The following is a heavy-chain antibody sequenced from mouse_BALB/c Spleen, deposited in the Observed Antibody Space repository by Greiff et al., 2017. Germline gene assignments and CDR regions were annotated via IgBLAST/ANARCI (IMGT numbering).Heavy chain of an antibody. V-gene: IGHV1-9*01. CDR1: GYTFSSYW. CDR2: ILPGSGST. Sequence: QVQLQQSGAELMKPGASVKISCKATGYTFSSYWIEWVKQRPGHGLEWIGEILPGSGSTNYNEKFKGKATFTADTSSNTAYIQLSSLTSEDSAVYYCARAGYYAMDYWGQGTSVTVSS. J-gene: IGHJ4*01. CDR3: ARAGYYAMDY.